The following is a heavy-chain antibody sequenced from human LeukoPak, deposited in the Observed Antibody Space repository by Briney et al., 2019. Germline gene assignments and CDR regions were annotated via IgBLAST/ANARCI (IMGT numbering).Heavy chain of an antibody. D-gene: IGHD5-24*01. CDR2: IYPGDSDT. V-gene: IGHV5-51*01. Sequence: GESLQISCKGSGYSFTTYWIGWVRPMPGKGLEWMGIIYPGDSDTRYSPSFQGQVTISADKSISTAYLQWSSLKASDIAMYYCARASEMATIMTKELGYWGQGTLVTVSS. CDR3: ARASEMATIMTKELGY. CDR1: GYSFTTYW. J-gene: IGHJ4*02.